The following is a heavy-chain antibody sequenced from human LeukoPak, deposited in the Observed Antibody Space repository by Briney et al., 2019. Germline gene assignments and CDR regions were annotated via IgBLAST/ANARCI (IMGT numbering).Heavy chain of an antibody. J-gene: IGHJ4*02. CDR3: ARDARAAAGTFPLDY. V-gene: IGHV3-21*01. CDR1: GFTFSSYS. CDR2: ISSSSSYI. D-gene: IGHD6-13*01. Sequence: GGSLRLSCAASGFTFSSYSMSWVRQAPGKGLEWVSSISSSSSYIYYADSVKGRFTISRDNAKNSLYLQMNSLRAEDTAVYYCARDARAAAGTFPLDYWGQGTLVTVSS.